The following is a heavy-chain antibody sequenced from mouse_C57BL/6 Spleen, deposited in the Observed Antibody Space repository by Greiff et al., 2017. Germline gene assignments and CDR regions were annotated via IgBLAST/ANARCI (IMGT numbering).Heavy chain of an antibody. V-gene: IGHV5-17*01. CDR3: ARNGGYDFYAMDY. CDR1: GFTFSDYG. D-gene: IGHD2-2*01. J-gene: IGHJ4*01. CDR2: ISSGSSTI. Sequence: EVQLVESGGGLVKPGGSLKLSCAASGFTFSDYGMHWVRQAPEKGLEWVAYISSGSSTIYYADTVKGRFTISRDNAKNTLFLQMTSLRSEDTAMYYCARNGGYDFYAMDYWGQGTSVTVSS.